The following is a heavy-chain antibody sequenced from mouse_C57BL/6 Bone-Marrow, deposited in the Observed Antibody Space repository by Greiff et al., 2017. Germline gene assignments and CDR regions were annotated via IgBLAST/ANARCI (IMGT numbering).Heavy chain of an antibody. CDR3: ARSLILGHGYDGLDY. CDR1: GYTFISYW. V-gene: IGHV1-55*01. Sequence: QVQLQQPGAELVKPGASVKMSCKASGYTFISYWITWVKQRPGQGLEWIGDIYPGSGSTNYNEKFKSKATLTVDTSSSTAYMQLSSLTSEDSAVYYCARSLILGHGYDGLDYWGQGTTLTVSS. D-gene: IGHD2-2*01. CDR2: IYPGSGST. J-gene: IGHJ2*01.